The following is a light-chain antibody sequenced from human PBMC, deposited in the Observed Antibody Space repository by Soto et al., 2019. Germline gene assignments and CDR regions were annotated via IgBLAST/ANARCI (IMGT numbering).Light chain of an antibody. V-gene: IGKV1-5*01. CDR2: DAS. CDR3: QQYGSSPLFT. J-gene: IGKJ3*01. CDR1: QSISSW. Sequence: DIQMTQSPSTLSASVGDRVTITCRASQSISSWLAWYQQKPGKAPKLLIYDASSLESGVPSRFSGSGSGTEFTLTISSLQPDDFAVYYCQQYGSSPLFTFGPGTKVDI.